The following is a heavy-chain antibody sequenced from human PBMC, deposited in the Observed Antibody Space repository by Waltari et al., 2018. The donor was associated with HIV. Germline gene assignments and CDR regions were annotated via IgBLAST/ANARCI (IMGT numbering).Heavy chain of an antibody. CDR2: IQHSVST. CDR3: ARVSDSYGTVFEY. Sequence: QVQLQESGPGLVKSSQTLSLTCTVSGGSISSGNYYWNWIRQHPGKGLEWIGYIQHSVSTYYNPSLKSRVSISVNTSKNQFSLNLTSVTAADTAVYYCARVSDSYGTVFEYWGQGTLVSVSS. CDR1: GGSISSGNYY. V-gene: IGHV4-31*03. J-gene: IGHJ4*02. D-gene: IGHD3-10*01.